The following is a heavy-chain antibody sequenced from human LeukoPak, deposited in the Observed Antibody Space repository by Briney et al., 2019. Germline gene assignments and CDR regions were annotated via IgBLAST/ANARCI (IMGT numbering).Heavy chain of an antibody. J-gene: IGHJ4*02. CDR1: GYSISSGYY. D-gene: IGHD3-10*01. CDR3: ARVLRGVIHYFDY. V-gene: IGHV4-38-2*01. Sequence: PSETLSLTCAVSGYSISSGYYWGWTRPPPGKGLEWIGSIYHSGSTYYNPPLKSRVTISVDTSKNQFSLKLSSVTAADTAVYYCARVLRGVIHYFDYWGQGTLVTVSS. CDR2: IYHSGST.